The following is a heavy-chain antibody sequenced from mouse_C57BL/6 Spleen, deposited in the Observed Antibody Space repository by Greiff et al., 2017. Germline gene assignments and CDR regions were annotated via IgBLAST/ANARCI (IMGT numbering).Heavy chain of an antibody. Sequence: EVQLQQSGTVLARPGASVKMSCKTSGYTFTSYWMHWVKQRPGQGLEWIGAIYPGNSDTSYNQKFKGKAKLTAVTSASTAYMELSSLTNEDSAVYYCTRWGDWDPYYYAMDYWGQGTSVTVSS. CDR2: IYPGNSDT. D-gene: IGHD4-1*01. CDR1: GYTFTSYW. J-gene: IGHJ4*01. CDR3: TRWGDWDPYYYAMDY. V-gene: IGHV1-5*01.